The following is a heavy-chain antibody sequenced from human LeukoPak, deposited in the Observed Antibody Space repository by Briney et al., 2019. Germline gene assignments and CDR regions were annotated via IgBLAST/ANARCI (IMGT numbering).Heavy chain of an antibody. V-gene: IGHV4-59*01. CDR1: GGSISSYY. CDR3: ARGNLYGDYLFDY. D-gene: IGHD4-17*01. J-gene: IGHJ4*02. CDR2: IYYSGST. Sequence: SETLSLTCTVSGGSISSYYWSWIRQPPGKGLKWIGYIYYSGSTNYNPSLKSRVTISVDTSKNQFSLKLSSVTAADTAVYYCARGNLYGDYLFDYWGQGTLVTVSS.